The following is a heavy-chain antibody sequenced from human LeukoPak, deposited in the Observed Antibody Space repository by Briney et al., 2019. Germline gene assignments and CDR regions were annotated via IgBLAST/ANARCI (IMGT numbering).Heavy chain of an antibody. D-gene: IGHD3-16*01. CDR1: GYTFTSYG. CDR3: ARGTKSGLGESSVGY. Sequence: ASVKVSCKASGYTFTSYGISWVRQAPGQGLEWMGWISAYNGNTNYAQKLQGRVTMTTDTSTSTAYMELRSLRSEDTAVYYCARGTKSGLGESSVGYWGQGTLVTVSS. CDR2: ISAYNGNT. V-gene: IGHV1-18*01. J-gene: IGHJ4*02.